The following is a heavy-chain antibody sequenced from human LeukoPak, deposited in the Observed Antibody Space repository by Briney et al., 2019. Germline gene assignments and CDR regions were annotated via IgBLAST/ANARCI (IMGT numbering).Heavy chain of an antibody. CDR2: TKEDGSAR. J-gene: IGHJ4*02. CDR1: GFTFSSNW. Sequence: GGSLRLSCVGPGFTFSSNWMTWVRQAPGKGLEWVANTKEDGSARYYVESVKGRFTVSRDNAKNSLFLQMDRLKVEDTAVYYCARGEKDGSLDSWGQGSLVTVSS. V-gene: IGHV3-7*01. CDR3: ARGEKDGSLDS.